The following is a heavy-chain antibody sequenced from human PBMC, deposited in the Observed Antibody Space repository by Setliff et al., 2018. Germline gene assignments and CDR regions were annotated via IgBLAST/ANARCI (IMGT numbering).Heavy chain of an antibody. CDR1: GGTFRSDG. J-gene: IGHJ4*02. V-gene: IGHV1-69*13. D-gene: IGHD3-16*01. CDR3: ARINFYVPNGYYYVSDF. CDR2: IIPVFRTA. Sequence: ASVKVSCKASGGTFRSDGFNWVRQAPGQGLEWMGRIIPVFRTAKYAQKFQGRVTITADESTRTAYMELSSVRSDDTAVYYCARINFYVPNGYYYVSDFWGQGTLVTVSS.